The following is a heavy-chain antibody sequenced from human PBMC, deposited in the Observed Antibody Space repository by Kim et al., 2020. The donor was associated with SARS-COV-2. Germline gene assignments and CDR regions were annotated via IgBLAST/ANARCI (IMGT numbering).Heavy chain of an antibody. V-gene: IGHV3-64D*06. Sequence: GGSLRLSCSASGFTFNTHTMHWVRQAPGKGLEYVSSIGGSGGATYYADSVKGRFSISRDNSKNTLDLQMTSLRVEDTAVYYCVKDLSGTYSFLSWGQGILVTVSS. CDR2: IGGSGGAT. CDR1: GFTFNTHT. D-gene: IGHD1-26*01. CDR3: VKDLSGTYSFLS. J-gene: IGHJ5*02.